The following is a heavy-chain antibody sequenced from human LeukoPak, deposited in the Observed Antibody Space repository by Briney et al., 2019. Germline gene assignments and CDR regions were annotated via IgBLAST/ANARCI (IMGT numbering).Heavy chain of an antibody. CDR3: ARELRYYDSSGYNYFDY. CDR2: IYYSGST. CDR1: GGSFSGYY. J-gene: IGHJ4*02. Sequence: PSETLSLTCAVYGGSFSGYYWSWIRQPPGKGLEWIGYIYYSGSTNYNPSLKSRVTISVDTSKNQFSLKLSSVTAADTAVYYCARELRYYDSSGYNYFDYWGQGTLVTVSS. V-gene: IGHV4-59*01. D-gene: IGHD3-22*01.